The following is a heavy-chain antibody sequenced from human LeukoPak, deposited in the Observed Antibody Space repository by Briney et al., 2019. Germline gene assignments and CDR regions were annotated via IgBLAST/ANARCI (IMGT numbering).Heavy chain of an antibody. D-gene: IGHD3-22*01. CDR2: IYYSGST. CDR1: GGSISGFY. J-gene: IGHJ4*02. CDR3: ARHYYSSSDYFYFDY. V-gene: IGHV4-59*08. Sequence: SEALSLTCTVSGGSISGFYWSWIRQPPGKGLQYIGYIYYSGSTNYNPSLKSRLTISVDTSKNQFSLRLSSVTAADTTVYYCARHYYSSSDYFYFDYWGPGTLVTVSS.